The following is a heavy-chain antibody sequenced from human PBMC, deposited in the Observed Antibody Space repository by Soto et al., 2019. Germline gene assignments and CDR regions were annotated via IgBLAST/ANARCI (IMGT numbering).Heavy chain of an antibody. CDR3: AKDLLELAYYFAY. CDR2: ISYDGSNK. D-gene: IGHD1-7*01. J-gene: IGHJ4*02. V-gene: IGHV3-30*18. Sequence: QVQLVESGGGVVQPGRSLRLSCAASGFTFSSYGMHWVRQAPGKGLEWVAVISYDGSNKYYADSVKGRFTISRDNSKNTLYLQMNSLRAEDTAVYYCAKDLLELAYYFAYWGQGTLVTVSS. CDR1: GFTFSSYG.